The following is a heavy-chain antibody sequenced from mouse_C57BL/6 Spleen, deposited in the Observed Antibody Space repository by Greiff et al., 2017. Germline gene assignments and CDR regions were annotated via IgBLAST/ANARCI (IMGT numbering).Heavy chain of an antibody. Sequence: VQVVESGPGLVAPSQSLSITCTVSGFSLTSYAISWVRQPPGKGLEWLGVIWTGGGTNYNSALKSRLSISKDNSKSQVFLKMNSLQTDDTARYYCASQRDSSGYGVAYWGQGTLVTVSA. CDR2: IWTGGGT. J-gene: IGHJ3*01. V-gene: IGHV2-9-1*01. CDR1: GFSLTSYA. D-gene: IGHD3-2*02. CDR3: ASQRDSSGYGVAY.